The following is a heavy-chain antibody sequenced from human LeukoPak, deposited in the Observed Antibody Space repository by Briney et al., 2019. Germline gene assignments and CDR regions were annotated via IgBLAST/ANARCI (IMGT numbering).Heavy chain of an antibody. CDR2: IYYSGST. J-gene: IGHJ6*03. Sequence: SETLSLTCTVSGGSISSYYWSWIRQPPGKGLEWIGYIYYSGSTNYNPSLKSRVTISVDTSKNQFSLKLSSVTAADTAVYYCARDFRVGSSVSPMDVWGKGTTVTVSS. CDR3: ARDFRVGSSVSPMDV. D-gene: IGHD6-25*01. V-gene: IGHV4-59*01. CDR1: GGSISSYY.